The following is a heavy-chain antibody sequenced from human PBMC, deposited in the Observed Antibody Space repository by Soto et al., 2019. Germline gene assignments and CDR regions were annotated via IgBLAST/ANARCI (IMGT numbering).Heavy chain of an antibody. V-gene: IGHV3-23*01. CDR3: AKDFYGRATFDV. CDR2: ISGSDFST. J-gene: IGHJ4*02. D-gene: IGHD3-10*01. Sequence: GSLRLSCAASGFPFSSYAMSWVRQAPGKGLEWVSAISGSDFSTDYADSVKGRFTISRDNSKNTLFLQMNSLRGEDTALYYCAKDFYGRATFDVWGQGTLVTVSS. CDR1: GFPFSSYA.